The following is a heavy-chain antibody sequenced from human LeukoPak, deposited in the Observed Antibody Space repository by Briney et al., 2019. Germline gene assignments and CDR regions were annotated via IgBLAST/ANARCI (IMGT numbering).Heavy chain of an antibody. V-gene: IGHV1-69*04. Sequence: SVTVSFKASGGAFSSYAISWVRQAPGQGPGWVGRIIPILGIANYAQKFQGRVTITAEKATSTAYLELSKLRSEGTDEYYCPRDTDYYDSSVYSPSPFFSFDSGGQGSLAPVS. CDR2: IIPILGIA. CDR1: GGAFSSYA. J-gene: IGHJ4*02. CDR3: PRDTDYYDSSVYSPSPFFSFDS. D-gene: IGHD3-22*01.